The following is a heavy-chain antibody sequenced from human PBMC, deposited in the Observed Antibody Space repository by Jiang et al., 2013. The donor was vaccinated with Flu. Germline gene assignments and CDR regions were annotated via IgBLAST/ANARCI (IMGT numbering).Heavy chain of an antibody. Sequence: VSGGSIHSYFWSWIRQSPGKRLEWIGYIYYTGSTNYNPSFKSRVTISEDTSKNQFSLKLRSVTAADTAVYYCARESVAGTRFVLWGQGTLVTVSS. CDR3: ARESVAGTRFVL. D-gene: IGHD6-19*01. CDR1: GGSIHSYF. CDR2: IYYTGST. V-gene: IGHV4-59*01. J-gene: IGHJ4*02.